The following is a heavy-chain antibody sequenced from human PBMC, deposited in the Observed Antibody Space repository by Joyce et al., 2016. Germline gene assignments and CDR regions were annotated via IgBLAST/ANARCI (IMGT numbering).Heavy chain of an antibody. V-gene: IGHV3-73*02. CDR2: IRTKANNYET. Sequence: EVQLVESGGALVQPGGSLKLSCSASGFTFSWSAIHWVRLASGKGLEWMGRIRTKANNYETTYTGSLEGRFTISRDDSKNTAYLQINNLKSEDTAVYYCARHGSLPYGAPNDYWGPGTLVTVSS. D-gene: IGHD4-17*01. J-gene: IGHJ4*02. CDR3: ARHGSLPYGAPNDY. CDR1: GFTFSWSA.